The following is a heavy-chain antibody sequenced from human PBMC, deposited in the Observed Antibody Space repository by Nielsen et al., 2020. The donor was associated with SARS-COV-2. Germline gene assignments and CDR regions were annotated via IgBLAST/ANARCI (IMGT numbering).Heavy chain of an antibody. V-gene: IGHV3-21*01. CDR3: ARVQTENHIVVVTANAFDI. CDR2: ISSSSSYI. Sequence: GGSLRLSCAASGFTFSSYSMNWVRQAPGKGLEWVSSISSSSSYIYYADSVKGRFTISRDNAKNSLYLQMNSLRAEDTAVYYCARVQTENHIVVVTANAFDIWGQGTMVTVSS. CDR1: GFTFSSYS. J-gene: IGHJ3*02. D-gene: IGHD2-21*02.